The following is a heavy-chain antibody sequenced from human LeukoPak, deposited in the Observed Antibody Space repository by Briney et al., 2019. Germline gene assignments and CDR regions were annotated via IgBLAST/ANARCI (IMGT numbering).Heavy chain of an antibody. J-gene: IGHJ5*02. D-gene: IGHD3-10*01. Sequence: SETLSLTCTVSGGSISSSSYYWGWIRQPPGKGLEWIGSIYYSGSTYYNPSLKSRVTISVDTSKNQFSLKLSSVTAADTAVYYCARDWGGYGSGSFSPSNWFDPWGQGTLVTVSS. V-gene: IGHV4-39*07. CDR2: IYYSGST. CDR3: ARDWGGYGSGSFSPSNWFDP. CDR1: GGSISSSSYY.